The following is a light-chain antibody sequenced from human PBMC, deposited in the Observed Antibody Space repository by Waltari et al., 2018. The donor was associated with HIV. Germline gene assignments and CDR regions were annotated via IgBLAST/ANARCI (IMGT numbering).Light chain of an antibody. J-gene: IGKJ3*01. Sequence: DIQMTQSPPSLSASVGGRVTITCRPSQNIDTFVSWYQQKPGEVPRLLISGASAVQSGVPSRFSGSGSGTDFTLTISSLQPEDFATYFCLQTYITPLTFGPGTKVDVK. CDR2: GAS. CDR1: QNIDTF. CDR3: LQTYITPLT. V-gene: IGKV1-39*01.